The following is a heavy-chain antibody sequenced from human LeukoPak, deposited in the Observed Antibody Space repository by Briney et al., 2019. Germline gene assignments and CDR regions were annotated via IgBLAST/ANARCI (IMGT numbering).Heavy chain of an antibody. Sequence: GGSLRLSCVASGFTFSSYSMNWVRQAPGKGLEWVSYISTTSSTIYYADSVKGRFTISRDNAKNSLSLQMNSLRHEDTAVYYCARDVRFYFDYWGQGTLVTVSS. J-gene: IGHJ4*02. CDR2: ISTTSSTI. V-gene: IGHV3-48*02. CDR3: ARDVRFYFDY. CDR1: GFTFSSYS.